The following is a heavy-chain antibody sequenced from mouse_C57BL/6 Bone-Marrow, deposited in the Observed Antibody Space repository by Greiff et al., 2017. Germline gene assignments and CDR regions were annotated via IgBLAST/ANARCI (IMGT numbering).Heavy chain of an antibody. V-gene: IGHV1-55*01. CDR2: IYTGSGST. Sequence: VKLQQPGAELVKPGASVKLSCTASGYTFTSYWMTWVRQRPGQGLEWIGDIYTGSGSTNYNDKVKGQVTLTVDTASSTSYLQISSLTSEDSAVYYCARWGHPHEGGYYYAMDYWGQGTSVTVSS. CDR1: GYTFTSYW. J-gene: IGHJ4*01. D-gene: IGHD6-1*01. CDR3: ARWGHPHEGGYYYAMDY.